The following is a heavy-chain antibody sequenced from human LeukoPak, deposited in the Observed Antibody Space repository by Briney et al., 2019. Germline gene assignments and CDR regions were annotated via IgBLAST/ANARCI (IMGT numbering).Heavy chain of an antibody. CDR2: INSDGSST. V-gene: IGHV3-74*01. D-gene: IGHD2-8*02. J-gene: IGHJ3*01. CDR1: GFTFGNYW. Sequence: GGSLRLSCAASGFTFGNYWMRWVRQAPGKGLVWVSRINSDGSSTNYADSVKGRFTISRDNAKNTLYLQVNSLRAEDTAVYYCARDSTFRGTGPNGWGQGTMVIVSS. CDR3: ARDSTFRGTGPNG.